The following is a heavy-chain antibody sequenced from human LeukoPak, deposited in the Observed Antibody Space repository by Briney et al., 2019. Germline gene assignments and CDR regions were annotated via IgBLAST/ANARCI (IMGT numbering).Heavy chain of an antibody. J-gene: IGHJ4*02. Sequence: PGGSLRLSCAASGFTFSSYGMHWVRQAPGKGLEWVANIKQDGSEKYYVDSVKGRFTISRDNAKNSLYLQMNSLRAEDTAVYYCARGADSYGLSYFDYWGQGTLVTVSS. D-gene: IGHD5-18*01. CDR3: ARGADSYGLSYFDY. CDR2: IKQDGSEK. V-gene: IGHV3-7*03. CDR1: GFTFSSYG.